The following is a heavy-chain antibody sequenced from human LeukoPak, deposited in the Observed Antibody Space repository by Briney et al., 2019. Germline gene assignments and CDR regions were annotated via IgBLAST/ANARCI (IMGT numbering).Heavy chain of an antibody. CDR1: GFTFSSYW. V-gene: IGHV3-7*01. J-gene: IGHJ4*02. D-gene: IGHD2-15*01. CDR2: IEPAGSAT. Sequence: GGSLRLSCTASGFTFSSYWMTWVRQAPGKGLEWVANIEPAGSATYYVDSVKGRFTISRDNAKNLLYLQMNSLRAEDSAVYHCGRFGYVAAVDSWGQGALVTVSS. CDR3: GRFGYVAAVDS.